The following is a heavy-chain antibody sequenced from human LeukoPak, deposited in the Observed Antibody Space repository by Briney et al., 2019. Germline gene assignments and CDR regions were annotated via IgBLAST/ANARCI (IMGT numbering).Heavy chain of an antibody. D-gene: IGHD3-9*01. V-gene: IGHV3-21*04. Sequence: PGGSLRLSCAASGFTFSSYSMNWVRQAPGKGLEWVSSISSSSSYIYYADSVKGRFTISRDNAKNSLYLQMNSLRAEDTAVYYCAKSVPTLRYFSAGDYWGQGTLVTVSS. J-gene: IGHJ4*02. CDR2: ISSSSSYI. CDR3: AKSVPTLRYFSAGDY. CDR1: GFTFSSYS.